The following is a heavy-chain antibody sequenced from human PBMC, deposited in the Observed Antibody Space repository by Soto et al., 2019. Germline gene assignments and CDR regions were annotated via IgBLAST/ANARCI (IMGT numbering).Heavy chain of an antibody. CDR3: ARDPRPGWSYGGLRYYGMAV. CDR1: GFTFSSYI. V-gene: IGHV3-48*02. D-gene: IGHD5-18*01. CDR2: ISSSSSTI. Sequence: GGSLRLSCAASGFTFSSYIMNWVRQAPGKGLEWVSYISSSSSTIYYADSVKGRFTISRDNAKNSLYLQMNSLRDEDTAVYYCARDPRPGWSYGGLRYYGMAVWGQGTTVTVSS. J-gene: IGHJ6*02.